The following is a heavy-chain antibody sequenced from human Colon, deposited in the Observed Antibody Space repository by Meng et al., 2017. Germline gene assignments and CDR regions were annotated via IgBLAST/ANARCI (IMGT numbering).Heavy chain of an antibody. CDR2: IYPADGNR. J-gene: IGHJ4*02. CDR3: ARDERGGPYYFDH. CDR1: GYSFTSYG. V-gene: IGHV1-3*01. Sequence: QVQLVKSGAGVKKPGAFVKVSCQASGYSFTSYGMHWLRQAPGQRPEWMGWIYPADGNRRYSQKFQDRLTITTDTFARTAYMELSSLRSEDTAVYFCARDERGGPYYFDHWRQGTLVTVSS.